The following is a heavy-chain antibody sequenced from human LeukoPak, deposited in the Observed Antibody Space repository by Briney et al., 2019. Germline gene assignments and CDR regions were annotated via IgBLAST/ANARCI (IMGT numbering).Heavy chain of an antibody. V-gene: IGHV1-69*04. CDR1: GGTFSSYA. J-gene: IGHJ5*02. CDR2: IIPILGIA. D-gene: IGHD6-19*01. Sequence: SVKVSCKASGGTFSSYAISWVRQAPGQGLEWMGRIIPILGIANYAQKFQGRVTITADKSTSTAYMELSSLRSDDTAVYYCARKRGIAVAGKNWFDPWGQGTLVTVSS. CDR3: ARKRGIAVAGKNWFDP.